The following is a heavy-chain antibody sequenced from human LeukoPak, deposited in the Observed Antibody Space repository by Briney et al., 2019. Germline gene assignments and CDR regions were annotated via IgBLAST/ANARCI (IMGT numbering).Heavy chain of an antibody. CDR2: ISYDGSNK. CDR1: GFTFSSYC. CDR3: AKVGYSGSYPPLD. V-gene: IGHV3-30*18. Sequence: GWSLRLSCPASGFTFSSYCMHWVRQAPGKGREGVAVISYDGSNKYYADSVKGRFTISRDNSKNTLYLQMNSLRAEDTAVYYCAKVGYSGSYPPLDWGQGTLVTVSS. D-gene: IGHD1-26*01. J-gene: IGHJ1*01.